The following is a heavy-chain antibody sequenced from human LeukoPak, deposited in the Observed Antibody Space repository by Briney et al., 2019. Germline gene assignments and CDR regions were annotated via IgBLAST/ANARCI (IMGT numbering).Heavy chain of an antibody. V-gene: IGHV3-23*01. CDR1: GFTFSSDA. Sequence: GGSLRLSCEASGFTFSSDAMNWVRQAPGKGLEWVSAISGSGSSPYYADSVKGRFTVSRDNTKNTLYLQMSSLRVEETALYYCAKGRLWGRGGYHYYYMDVWGKGTAVTISS. J-gene: IGHJ6*03. CDR3: AKGRLWGRGGYHYYYMDV. D-gene: IGHD3-16*01. CDR2: ISGSGSSP.